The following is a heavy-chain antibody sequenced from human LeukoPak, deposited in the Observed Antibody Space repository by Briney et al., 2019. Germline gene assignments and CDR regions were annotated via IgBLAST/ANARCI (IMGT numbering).Heavy chain of an antibody. CDR3: ARGELELLNLFDY. J-gene: IGHJ4*02. CDR2: INHSGST. V-gene: IGHV4-34*01. Sequence: SETLSLTCAVYGGSFSGYYWSWIRQPPGKGLEWIGEINHSGSTNYNPSLKSRVTISVDTSKNQFSLKLSSVTAADTAVYYCARGELELLNLFDYWGQGTLVTVSS. CDR1: GGSFSGYY. D-gene: IGHD1-7*01.